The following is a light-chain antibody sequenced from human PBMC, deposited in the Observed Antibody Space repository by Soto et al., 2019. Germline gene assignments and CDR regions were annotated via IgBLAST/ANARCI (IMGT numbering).Light chain of an antibody. V-gene: IGKV3D-15*01. CDR3: QQYNNWPS. CDR2: GTS. Sequence: EIVLTHSPGTLSLSPGERATLSCRASQSVSNNYLAWYQQEPGQAPRRLIYGTSSRATGIPDRFSGSGSGTEFTLTISSLQSEDFAVYSCQQYNNWPSFGQGTKVDIK. J-gene: IGKJ1*01. CDR1: QSVSNN.